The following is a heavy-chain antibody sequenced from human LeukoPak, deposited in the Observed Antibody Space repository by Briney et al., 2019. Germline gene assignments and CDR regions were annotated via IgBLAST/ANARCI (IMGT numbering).Heavy chain of an antibody. CDR3: ARGRTYGDSHRWFDP. V-gene: IGHV4-39*07. CDR2: IYYSGST. CDR1: GGSISSYY. D-gene: IGHD4-17*01. Sequence: KASETLSLTCTVSGGSISSYYWSWIRQPPGKGLEWIGSIYYSGSTYYNPSLKSRVTISVDTSKNQFSLKLSSVTAADTAVYYCARGRTYGDSHRWFDPWGQGTLVTVSS. J-gene: IGHJ5*02.